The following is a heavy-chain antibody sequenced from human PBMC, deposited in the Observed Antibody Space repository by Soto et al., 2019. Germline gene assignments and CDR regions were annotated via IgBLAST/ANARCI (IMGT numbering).Heavy chain of an antibody. CDR2: IWYDGSNK. CDR3: ARVRSGGSSLLDAFDI. J-gene: IGHJ3*02. D-gene: IGHD2-15*01. V-gene: IGHV3-33*01. CDR1: GFTFSSYG. Sequence: QVQLVESGGGVVQPGRSLRLSCAASGFTFSSYGMHWVRQAPGKGLEWVAVIWYDGSNKYYADSVKGRFTISRDNSKNTLYLQMNSLRAEDTAMYYCARVRSGGSSLLDAFDIWGQGTMVTVSS.